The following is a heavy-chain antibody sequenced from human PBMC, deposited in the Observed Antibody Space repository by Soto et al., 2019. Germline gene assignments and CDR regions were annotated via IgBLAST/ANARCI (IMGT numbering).Heavy chain of an antibody. Sequence: QVQLVESGGGVVQPGRSLRLSCAASGFTFSSYGMHWVRQAPGKGLEWVSVIWYDGSNKYYADSVKGRFTISRDNSKNTMYLQMNSLSAEDTAVYYCARDRLLWFGEVLGALDYWGQGTLVTVSS. CDR1: GFTFSSYG. V-gene: IGHV3-33*01. CDR2: IWYDGSNK. J-gene: IGHJ4*02. D-gene: IGHD3-10*01. CDR3: ARDRLLWFGEVLGALDY.